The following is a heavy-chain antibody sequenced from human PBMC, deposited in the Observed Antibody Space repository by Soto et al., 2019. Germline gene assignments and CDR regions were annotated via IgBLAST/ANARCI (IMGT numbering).Heavy chain of an antibody. Sequence: SETLSLTFAVYGGSFSGYYWSWLRQHPGKGLEWIGEINHSGSTNYNPSLKSRVTISVDTSENQFSLKLSSVTAADTAVYYCARRERYYGSPGWFDPWGRGTLVTVSS. CDR3: ARRERYYGSPGWFDP. J-gene: IGHJ5*02. CDR1: GGSFSGYY. CDR2: INHSGST. V-gene: IGHV4-34*01. D-gene: IGHD3-10*01.